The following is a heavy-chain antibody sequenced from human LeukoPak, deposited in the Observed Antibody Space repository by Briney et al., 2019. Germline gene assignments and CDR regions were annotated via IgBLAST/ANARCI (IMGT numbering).Heavy chain of an antibody. Sequence: GGSLRLSCAASGFTFSSYAMHWVRQAPGKGLEWVAVISYDGSNKYYADSVKGRFTISRDNSKNTLYLQMNSLRAEDTAVYYCAKAPGIAAPGTFCDYWGQGTLVTVSS. CDR2: ISYDGSNK. CDR1: GFTFSSYA. J-gene: IGHJ4*02. CDR3: AKAPGIAAPGTFCDY. D-gene: IGHD6-13*01. V-gene: IGHV3-30-3*01.